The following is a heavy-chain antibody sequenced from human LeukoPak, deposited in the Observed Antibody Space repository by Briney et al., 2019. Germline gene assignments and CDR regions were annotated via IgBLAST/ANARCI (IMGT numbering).Heavy chain of an antibody. CDR2: IIPIFGTA. CDR1: GGTFSSYA. CDR3: ARERGENFWSGYYGSSFDY. J-gene: IGHJ4*02. V-gene: IGHV1-69*05. Sequence: ASVKVSCKASGGTFSSYAISWVRQAPGQGLEWMGGIIPIFGTANYAQKFQGRVTITTDESTSTAYMELSSLRSEDTAVYYCARERGENFWSGYYGSSFDYWGQGTLVTVSS. D-gene: IGHD3-3*01.